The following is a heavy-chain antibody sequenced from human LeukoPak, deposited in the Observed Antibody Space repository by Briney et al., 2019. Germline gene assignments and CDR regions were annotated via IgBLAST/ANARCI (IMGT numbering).Heavy chain of an antibody. J-gene: IGHJ5*02. V-gene: IGHV1-69*05. D-gene: IGHD1-7*01. CDR3: AREEYNRNYVRSYNWFDP. CDR2: IIPIFGTA. Sequence: GASVKVSCRASGGTFSSYAISWVRQAPGQGLEWMGGIIPIFGTANYAQKFQGRVTITTDESTSTAYMELSSLRSEDTAVYYCAREEYNRNYVRSYNWFDPWGQGTLVTVSS. CDR1: GGTFSSYA.